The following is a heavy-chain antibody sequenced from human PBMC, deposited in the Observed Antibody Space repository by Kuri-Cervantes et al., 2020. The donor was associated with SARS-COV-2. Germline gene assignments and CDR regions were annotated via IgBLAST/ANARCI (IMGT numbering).Heavy chain of an antibody. J-gene: IGHJ3*01. D-gene: IGHD3-3*01. CDR3: ARAGERYYDFWSGHLPNDAVDV. Sequence: SCKASGFTFSDYYMHWIRQAPGTGLEWVSYISSSGTTTYYADSVKGRFTISRDNAKKSLYVQMNSLRAVDTAVYYCARAGERYYDFWSGHLPNDAVDVWGRGTMVTVSS. CDR1: GFTFSDYY. V-gene: IGHV3-11*04. CDR2: ISSSGTTT.